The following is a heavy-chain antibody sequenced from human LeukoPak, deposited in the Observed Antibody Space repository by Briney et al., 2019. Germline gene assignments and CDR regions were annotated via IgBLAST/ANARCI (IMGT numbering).Heavy chain of an antibody. J-gene: IGHJ5*02. CDR3: TTDRRLLWFGDQSRDNWFDP. V-gene: IGHV3-15*01. Sequence: GVSLRLSCAASGFTFSNAWMSWLRQAPGKGLGWVGRIKSKTDGGTTDYAAPVKGRFTISRDDSKNTLYLQMNSLKTEDTAVYYCTTDRRLLWFGDQSRDNWFDPWGQGTLVTVSS. CDR2: IKSKTDGGTT. D-gene: IGHD3-10*01. CDR1: GFTFSNAW.